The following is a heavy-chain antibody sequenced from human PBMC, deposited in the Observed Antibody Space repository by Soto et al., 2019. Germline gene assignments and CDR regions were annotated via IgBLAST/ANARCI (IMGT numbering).Heavy chain of an antibody. CDR3: PRGAVAGTSPARHGFVG. V-gene: IGHV1-18*01. CDR2: LSAYKGDT. CDR1: GDSLSTYD. Sequence: EASVKVSCRASGDSLSTYDITCVRQATGQGVEWMGWLSAYKGDTKYAQTVQDRVTMTTDTPTKTAYMELRXLTYDDTASYYRPRGAVAGTSPARHGFVGWGQRTPVTVAS. J-gene: IGHJ4*02. D-gene: IGHD6-19*01.